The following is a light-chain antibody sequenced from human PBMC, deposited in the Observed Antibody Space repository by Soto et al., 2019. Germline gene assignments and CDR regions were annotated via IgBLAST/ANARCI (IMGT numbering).Light chain of an antibody. V-gene: IGLV1-40*01. J-gene: IGLJ1*01. CDR1: GSNIGAGYD. CDR2: GNT. Sequence: QPVLTQPPSVSGAPGQRVTISCTGSGSNIGAGYDVHWYQQLPGTAPKLLIYGNTNRPSEVPARFSGSKSDTSASLAITGLQAEDEADYYCQSYDRSLSGYVFGTGTKVTVL. CDR3: QSYDRSLSGYV.